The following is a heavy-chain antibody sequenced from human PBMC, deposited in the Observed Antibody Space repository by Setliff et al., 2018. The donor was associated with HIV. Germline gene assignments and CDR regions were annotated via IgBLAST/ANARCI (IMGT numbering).Heavy chain of an antibody. V-gene: IGHV1-2*02. CDR3: ARGADYYDSSGYRGGGLYYMDV. CDR1: GYTFTGYY. D-gene: IGHD3-22*01. Sequence: ASVKVSCKASGYTFTGYYMHWVRQAPGQGLEWMGWINPNSGGTNYAQKFQGRVTMTRDTSISTAYMELSRLRSDDTAGYYCARGADYYDSSGYRGGGLYYMDVWGKGTTVTVSS. J-gene: IGHJ6*03. CDR2: INPNSGGT.